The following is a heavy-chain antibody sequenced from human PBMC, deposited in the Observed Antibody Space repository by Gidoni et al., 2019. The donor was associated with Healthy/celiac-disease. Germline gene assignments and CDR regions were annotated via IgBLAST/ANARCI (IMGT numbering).Heavy chain of an antibody. CDR3: ARTKHYDFWSGYSAGYYMDV. D-gene: IGHD3-3*01. V-gene: IGHV1-46*01. CDR2: INPSGGST. Sequence: QVQLVQSGAEVKKPGASVKVSCKASGYNFTSYYMHWVRQAPGQGLEWMGIINPSGGSTSYAQKFQGRVTMTRDTSTSTVYMELSSLRSEDTALYYCARTKHYDFWSGYSAGYYMDVWGKGTTVTVSS. J-gene: IGHJ6*03. CDR1: GYNFTSYY.